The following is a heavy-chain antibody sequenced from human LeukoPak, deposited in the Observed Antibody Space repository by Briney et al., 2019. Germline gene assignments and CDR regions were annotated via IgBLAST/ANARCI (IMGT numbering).Heavy chain of an antibody. CDR1: RGTFSSYA. CDR3: ARANFDWLIDY. D-gene: IGHD3-9*01. Sequence: SVKVSCXASRGTFSSYAISWVRQAPGQGLEWMGRIIPILGTANYARKFQGRVRLTTDESTSTAYMELSSLRSEDTAVYYCARANFDWLIDYWGQGTLVTVPS. V-gene: IGHV1-69*05. J-gene: IGHJ4*02. CDR2: IIPILGTA.